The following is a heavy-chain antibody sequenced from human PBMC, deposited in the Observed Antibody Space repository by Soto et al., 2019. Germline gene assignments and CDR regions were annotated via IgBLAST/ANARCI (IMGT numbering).Heavy chain of an antibody. J-gene: IGHJ4*02. CDR1: GFTFSSYA. CDR2: ISGSGGST. V-gene: IGHV3-23*01. CDR3: AKWDFWSGEIGDY. Sequence: EVQLLESGGGLVQPGGSLRLSCAASGFTFSSYAMSWVRQAPGKGLEWVSAISGSGGSTYYADSVKGRFTISRDSSKNTLYLQMNSLRAEDTAVYYCAKWDFWSGEIGDYWGQGTLVTVSS. D-gene: IGHD3-3*01.